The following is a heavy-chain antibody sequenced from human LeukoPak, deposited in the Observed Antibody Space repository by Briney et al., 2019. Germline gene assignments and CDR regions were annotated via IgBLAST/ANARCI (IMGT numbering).Heavy chain of an antibody. Sequence: GGSLRLSCAASGFTFSSYAMSWVRQAPGKGLEWVSAISGSGGSTYYADSVKGRFTISRDNSKNTLYLQMNSLRAEDTAVYYCAKDHGDGCNFPWYFDYWGQGTLVTVSS. CDR3: AKDHGDGCNFPWYFDY. D-gene: IGHD5-24*01. V-gene: IGHV3-23*01. CDR1: GFTFSSYA. CDR2: ISGSGGST. J-gene: IGHJ4*02.